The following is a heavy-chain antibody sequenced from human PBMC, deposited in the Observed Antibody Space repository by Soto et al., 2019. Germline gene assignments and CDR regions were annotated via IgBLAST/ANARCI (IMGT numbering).Heavy chain of an antibody. CDR2: ISSSGSTI. CDR3: ARDSSGWYGVWFDP. V-gene: IGHV3-11*01. CDR1: GFTFSDYY. J-gene: IGHJ5*02. Sequence: PGGSLRHSCAASGFTFSDYYISWLRQAPGKGLGWVSYISSSGSTIYYADSVKGRFTISRDNAKNSLYLQMNSLRAEDTAVYYCARDSSGWYGVWFDPWGQGTLVTVSS. D-gene: IGHD6-19*01.